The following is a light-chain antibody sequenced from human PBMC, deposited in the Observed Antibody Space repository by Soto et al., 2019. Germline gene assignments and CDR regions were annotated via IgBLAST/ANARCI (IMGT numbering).Light chain of an antibody. CDR2: DTS. J-gene: IGKJ1*01. CDR3: QQYHSSPRT. V-gene: IGKV3-20*01. CDR1: QGIGDT. Sequence: EVVLTQSPATLSVSPGEGVTLSCRASQGIGDTLAWYQHKPGQTPRLLIYDTSYRATGIPDRFSGSGSGTDFTLTISRLEPEDFAVYYCQQYHSSPRTFGQGTKVEIK.